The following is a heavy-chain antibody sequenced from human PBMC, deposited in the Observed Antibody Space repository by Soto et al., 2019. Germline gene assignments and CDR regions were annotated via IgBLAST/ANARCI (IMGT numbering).Heavy chain of an antibody. CDR2: MNPNRGNT. J-gene: IGHJ4*02. D-gene: IGHD3-10*01. Sequence: QVQLVQSGAEVKKPGASVKVSCKASGYTFTSFDINWVRQATGQGLEWLGWMNPNRGNTGYAQKFQGRVTMPRNTSITTAYMELSSLRSDDAAVYYCTRGGLFGSGSYHIDYWGQGTLVTVSS. V-gene: IGHV1-8*01. CDR1: GYTFTSFD. CDR3: TRGGLFGSGSYHIDY.